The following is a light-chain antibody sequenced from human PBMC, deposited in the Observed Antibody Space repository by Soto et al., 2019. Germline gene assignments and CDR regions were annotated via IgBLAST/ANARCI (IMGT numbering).Light chain of an antibody. J-gene: IGKJ2*01. V-gene: IGKV1-5*03. CDR1: QSVTDW. CDR3: HKYNTFPPYT. Sequence: DIQMTQSPSTLSASVGDRVTLTCRASQSVTDWLAWYQQKPGEAPKVLIYKASNLESGVPSRFSGSGFGTEFTLTISSLQPDDSAVYYCHKYNTFPPYTFGQGTKLEI. CDR2: KAS.